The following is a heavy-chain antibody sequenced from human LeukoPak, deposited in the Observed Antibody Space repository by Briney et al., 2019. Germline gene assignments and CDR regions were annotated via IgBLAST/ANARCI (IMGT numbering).Heavy chain of an antibody. V-gene: IGHV3-48*04. CDR3: ARGRDLFDS. CDR2: ISSSSATI. J-gene: IGHJ4*02. Sequence: PGGSLRLSCVASGFTFNTYSTNWFRQAPGKGLEWISYISSSSATIYYADSVKGRFTISRDNAKNSLFLQMSSLRAEDTAVYYCARGRDLFDSWGQGTLVIVPS. CDR1: GFTFNTYS.